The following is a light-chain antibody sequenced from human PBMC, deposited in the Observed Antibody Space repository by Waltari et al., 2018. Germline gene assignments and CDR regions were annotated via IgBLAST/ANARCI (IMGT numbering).Light chain of an antibody. Sequence: DIQMTQSPSSLPAPVGDRVTISCRASQRISSYLNWYQQKPGKAPRLLIYGATSLQSGVPSRFSGSGSGTDFTLTISSLQPEDFATYYCQQTYRTPRTFGQGTKVDI. CDR2: GAT. J-gene: IGKJ1*01. V-gene: IGKV1-39*01. CDR1: QRISSY. CDR3: QQTYRTPRT.